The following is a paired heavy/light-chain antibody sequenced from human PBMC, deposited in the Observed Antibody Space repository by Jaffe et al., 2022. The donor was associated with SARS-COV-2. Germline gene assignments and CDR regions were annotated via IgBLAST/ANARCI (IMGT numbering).Light chain of an antibody. J-gene: IGKJ1*01. CDR3: QQYGSSWT. CDR2: GAS. V-gene: IGKV3-20*01. CDR1: QSVSSTY. Sequence: EIVLTQSPGTLSLSPGERATLSCRASQSVSSTYLAWYQQKPGQAPRLLIYGASNRATGIPDRFSVSGSGTDFTLTISRLEPEDFAVYYCQQYGSSWTFGQGTKVEIK.
Heavy chain of an antibody. D-gene: IGHD6-13*01. CDR1: GGSVSSNNYY. CDR2: IYYSGST. J-gene: IGHJ6*03. CDR3: ARASSSWPHYYYYMDV. Sequence: QVQLQESGPGLVKPSETLSLTCTVSGGSVSSNNYYWSWIRQPPGKGLEWIAYIYYSGSTNYNPSLKSRVTISVDTSKNQFSLRVISVTAADTAVYYCARASSSWPHYYYYMDVWGKGTTVTVSS. V-gene: IGHV4-61*01.